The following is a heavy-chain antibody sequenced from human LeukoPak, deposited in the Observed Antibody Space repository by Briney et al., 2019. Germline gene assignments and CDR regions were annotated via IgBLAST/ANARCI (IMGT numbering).Heavy chain of an antibody. CDR2: ISSSSYI. CDR3: ARDRYSSGWAPFDY. CDR1: GFTFSSYS. Sequence: GGSLRLSCAASGFTFSSYSMNWVRQAPGKGLEWVSSISSSSYIYYADSVKGRFTISRDNAKNSLYLQMNSLRAEDTAVYYCARDRYSSGWAPFDYWGQGTLVTVSS. D-gene: IGHD6-19*01. V-gene: IGHV3-21*01. J-gene: IGHJ4*02.